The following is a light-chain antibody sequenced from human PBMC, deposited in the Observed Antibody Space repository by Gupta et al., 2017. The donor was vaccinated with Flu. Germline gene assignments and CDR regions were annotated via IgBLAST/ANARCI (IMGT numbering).Light chain of an antibody. Sequence: GDRVTITLRARQGYRPWVGWYQQKPGKAPKLLIYRTSSLEVGVPSRFSGSRSATEFTLTISSLLPDDFATYYCQQYNKNPWTFGQGTTL. CDR1: QGYRPW. J-gene: IGKJ2*02. CDR2: RTS. V-gene: IGKV1-5*03. CDR3: QQYNKNPWT.